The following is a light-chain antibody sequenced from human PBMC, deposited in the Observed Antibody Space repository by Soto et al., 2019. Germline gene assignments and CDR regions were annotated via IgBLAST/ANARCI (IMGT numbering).Light chain of an antibody. CDR3: QQYGSSGT. CDR2: GAS. Sequence: EIVLTQSPGTLSLSPGERATLSCRASQSVSNNYLAWYQQKPGQAPRLLIYGASNRDTGIPDRFSGSGSGTDFTLTISRLEHEAFAVYYCQQYGSSGTVGQGTKVELK. CDR1: QSVSNNY. J-gene: IGKJ1*01. V-gene: IGKV3-20*01.